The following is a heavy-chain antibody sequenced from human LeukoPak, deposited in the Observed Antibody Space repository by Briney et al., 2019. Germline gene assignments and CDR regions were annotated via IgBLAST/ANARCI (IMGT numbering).Heavy chain of an antibody. CDR1: GLTFEDCR. D-gene: IGHD1-26*01. J-gene: IGHJ4*02. CDR2: KSWNGRSL. CDR3: ARDKCKGSCYEFDK. V-gene: IGHV3-9*01. Sequence: GGPLRLSCEASGLTFEDCRMHWVRQAPEKGRKGVSGKSWNGRSLAHADPVKGLHTISRDNAKNSLSVDEMSLRPDDSGLYYCARDKCKGSCYEFDKWGQGTLVTVSS.